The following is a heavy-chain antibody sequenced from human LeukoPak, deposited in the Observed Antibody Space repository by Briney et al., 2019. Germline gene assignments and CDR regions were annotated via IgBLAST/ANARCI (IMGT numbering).Heavy chain of an antibody. J-gene: IGHJ4*02. CDR2: IYYSGGT. Sequence: SETLSLTCTVSGGSISSSSYYWGWIRQPPGKGLEWIGSIYYSGGTYYNPSLKSRVTISVDTPKNQFSLKLSSVTAADTAVYYCARLVVAATYYFDYWGQGTLVTVSS. V-gene: IGHV4-39*01. CDR3: ARLVVAATYYFDY. CDR1: GGSISSSSYY. D-gene: IGHD2-15*01.